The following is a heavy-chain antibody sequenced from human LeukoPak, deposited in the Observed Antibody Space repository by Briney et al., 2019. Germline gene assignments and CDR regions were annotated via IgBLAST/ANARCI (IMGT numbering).Heavy chain of an antibody. CDR3: ARDSSESLVDY. Sequence: GGSLRLSCAASGFTFSSYGMHWVRQAPGKGLEWVAVIWCDGSNKYYADSVKGRFTISRDNSKNTLYLQMNSLRAEDTAVYYCARDSSESLVDYWGQGTLVTVSS. J-gene: IGHJ4*02. CDR1: GFTFSSYG. D-gene: IGHD1-26*01. V-gene: IGHV3-33*01. CDR2: IWCDGSNK.